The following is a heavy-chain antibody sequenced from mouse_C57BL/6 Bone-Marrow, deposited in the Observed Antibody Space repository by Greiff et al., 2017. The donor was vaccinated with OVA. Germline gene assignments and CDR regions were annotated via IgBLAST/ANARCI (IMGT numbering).Heavy chain of an antibody. J-gene: IGHJ2*01. D-gene: IGHD2-4*01. CDR1: GYTFTSYW. CDR3: ASYDYDDDY. Sequence: QVQLQQPGAELVKPGASVKLSCKASGYTFTSYWMQWVKQRPGQGLEWIGEIDPSDSYTNYNQKFKGKATLTVDTSSSPAYMQLSSLTSEDSAVYYCASYDYDDDYWGQGTTLTVSS. CDR2: IDPSDSYT. V-gene: IGHV1-50*01.